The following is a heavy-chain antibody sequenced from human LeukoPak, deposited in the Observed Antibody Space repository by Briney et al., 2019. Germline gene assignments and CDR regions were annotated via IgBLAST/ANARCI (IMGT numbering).Heavy chain of an antibody. V-gene: IGHV3-7*04. CDR2: INQDGSKK. Sequence: GGSLRLSCAAAGFSIRGYWMDWVRQAPGRGLEWVAKINQDGSKKSYVDSVKGRFTISRENAKNSLYLQMNSLRAGDTAVYYCARGARERWLQLDYWGQGTLVTVSS. CDR1: GFSIRGYW. CDR3: ARGARERWLQLDY. D-gene: IGHD5-24*01. J-gene: IGHJ4*02.